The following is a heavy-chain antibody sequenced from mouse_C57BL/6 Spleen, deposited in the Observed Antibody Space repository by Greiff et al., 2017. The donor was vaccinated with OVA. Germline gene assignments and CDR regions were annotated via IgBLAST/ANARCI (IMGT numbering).Heavy chain of an antibody. CDR2: IDPEDGET. J-gene: IGHJ1*03. Sequence: EVKLVESGAELVKPGASVKLSCTASGFNIKDYYMHWVKQRTEQGLEWIGRIDPEDGETKYAPKFQGKATITADTSSNTAYLQLSSLTSEDTAVYYCARDRFSSSYNWYFDVWGTGTTVTVSS. V-gene: IGHV14-2*01. CDR3: ARDRFSSSYNWYFDV. D-gene: IGHD1-1*01. CDR1: GFNIKDYY.